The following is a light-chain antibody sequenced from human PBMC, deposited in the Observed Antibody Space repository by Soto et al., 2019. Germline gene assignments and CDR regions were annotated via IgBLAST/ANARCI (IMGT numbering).Light chain of an antibody. V-gene: IGLV1-44*01. CDR1: SSNIGGNT. J-gene: IGLJ2*01. CDR3: SAWDDSLNGPL. Sequence: QSVLTQPPSASGTPGQRVTISCSGSSSNIGGNTVNWYQKVPGAAPKLIIFSNSQRPSGVPDRYSGPKSGTSASLAIGGLQSEDEADYYCSAWDDSLNGPLFGGGTKLTVL. CDR2: SNS.